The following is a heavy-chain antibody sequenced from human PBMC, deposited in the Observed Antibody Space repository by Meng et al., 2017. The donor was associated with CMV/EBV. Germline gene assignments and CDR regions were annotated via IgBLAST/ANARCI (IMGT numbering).Heavy chain of an antibody. J-gene: IGHJ6*02. CDR2: INPNSGGT. V-gene: IGHV1-2*02. Sequence: ASVKVSCKASGGTFSSYAISWVRQAPGQGLEWMGWINPNSGGTNYAQKFQGRVTMTRDTSISTAYMELSRLRPDDTAVYYCARSRIQLWLHHYYYGMDVWGQGTTVTVSS. D-gene: IGHD5-18*01. CDR3: ARSRIQLWLHHYYYGMDV. CDR1: GGTFSSYA.